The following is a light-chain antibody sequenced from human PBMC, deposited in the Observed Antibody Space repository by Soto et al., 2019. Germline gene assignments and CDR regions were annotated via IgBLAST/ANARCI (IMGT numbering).Light chain of an antibody. CDR3: QLYGISHPYN. Sequence: EIVLTQSPGTLSLSPGERATLSCRTSQTLNSGYLAWFQHKPGQAPRLLIYAASSRATGIPDRFSGSGSGTDFTLTISRLESDDFVVYYCQLYGISHPYNFGQGTKREIK. CDR1: QTLNSGY. J-gene: IGKJ2*01. V-gene: IGKV3-20*01. CDR2: AAS.